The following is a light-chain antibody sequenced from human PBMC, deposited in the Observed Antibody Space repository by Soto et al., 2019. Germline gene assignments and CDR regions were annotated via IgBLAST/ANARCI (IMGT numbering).Light chain of an antibody. J-gene: IGKJ3*01. V-gene: IGKV1-39*01. CDR3: QQSYTTPFA. Sequence: DIQMTQSPSSLSASVGDRVTITCRASQNIDNSLNWYQQKPGKAPRLLIYVASSLQSGVPSRFSGSGSGTEFTLTISSLQPEDFASYSCQQSYTTPFAFGPGTKVHV. CDR1: QNIDNS. CDR2: VAS.